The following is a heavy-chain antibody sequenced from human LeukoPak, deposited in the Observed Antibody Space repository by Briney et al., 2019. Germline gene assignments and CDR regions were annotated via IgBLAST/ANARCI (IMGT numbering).Heavy chain of an antibody. CDR3: ARESVDDFWSGYYKYYYYGMDV. V-gene: IGHV3-21*01. D-gene: IGHD3-3*01. CDR2: ISSSSSYI. CDR1: GFTFCSYS. Sequence: GGSLRLSCAASGFTFCSYSMNWVRQAPGKGLEWVSSISSSSSYIYYADSVKGRFTISRDNAKNSLYLQMNSLRAEDTAVYYCARESVDDFWSGYYKYYYYGMDVWGQGTTVTVSS. J-gene: IGHJ6*02.